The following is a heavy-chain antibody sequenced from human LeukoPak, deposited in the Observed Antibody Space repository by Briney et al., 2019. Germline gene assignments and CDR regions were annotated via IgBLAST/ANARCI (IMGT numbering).Heavy chain of an antibody. Sequence: GGSLRLSCAASGFTFSRSDMNWFRQAPGKGLEWVSSISGSSSYIYYTDSVKGRFPISSANAKNSLYLQLNSLRAEDTAVYYCARGSSNVAARNNWFGSWGQGTLVIVSS. J-gene: IGHJ5*01. V-gene: IGHV3-21*01. CDR3: ARGSSNVAARNNWFGS. CDR2: ISGSSSYI. CDR1: GFTFSRSD. D-gene: IGHD6-6*01.